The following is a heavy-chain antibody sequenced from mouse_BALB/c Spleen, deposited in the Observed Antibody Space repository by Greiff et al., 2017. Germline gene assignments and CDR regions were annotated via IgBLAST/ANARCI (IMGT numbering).Heavy chain of an antibody. CDR2: ISSGGSYT. V-gene: IGHV5-9-3*01. CDR1: GFTFSSYA. CDR3: ARDPFAY. J-gene: IGHJ3*01. Sequence: EVKLVESGGGLVKPGGSLKLSCAASGFTFSSYAMSWVRQTPEKRLEWVATISSGGSYTYYPDSVKGRFTISRDNARNILYLQMSSLRSEDTAMYYCARDPFAYWGQGTLVTVSA.